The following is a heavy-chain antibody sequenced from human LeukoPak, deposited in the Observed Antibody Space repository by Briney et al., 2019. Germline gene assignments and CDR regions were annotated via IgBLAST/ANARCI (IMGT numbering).Heavy chain of an antibody. CDR3: ARVYYYGSGSYYNVNPYYFDY. CDR2: INPNSGGT. D-gene: IGHD3-10*01. V-gene: IGHV1-2*06. J-gene: IGHJ4*02. Sequence: ASVKVSCKASGYTFTGYYMHWVRQAPGQGLEWMGRINPNSGGTNYAQKFQGRVTKTRDTSISTAYMELSRLRSDDTAVYYCARVYYYGSGSYYNVNPYYFDYWGQGTLVTVSS. CDR1: GYTFTGYY.